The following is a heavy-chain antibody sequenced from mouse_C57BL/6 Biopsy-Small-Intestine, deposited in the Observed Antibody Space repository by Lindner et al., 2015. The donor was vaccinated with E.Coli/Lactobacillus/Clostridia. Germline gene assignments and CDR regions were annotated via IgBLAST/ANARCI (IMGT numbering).Heavy chain of an antibody. CDR1: GYSFTGFY. D-gene: IGHD2-1*01. Sequence: VQLQESGPELVKSGASVKISCKASGYSFTGFYVNWVKQSPEKSLEWIGEINPSTGGTTYNQKFKAKATVTVDKSSSTAYMQLKSLTSEDSAVYYCARSYYDNLDYWGQGTTLTVSS. CDR3: ARSYYDNLDY. J-gene: IGHJ2*01. V-gene: IGHV1-42*01. CDR2: INPSTGGT.